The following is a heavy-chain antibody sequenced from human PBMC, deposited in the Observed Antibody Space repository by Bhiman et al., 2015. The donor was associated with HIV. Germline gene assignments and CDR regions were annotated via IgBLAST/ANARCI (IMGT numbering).Heavy chain of an antibody. CDR1: GFTFDDYA. Sequence: EVQLVESGGGLVQPGRSLRLSCAASGFTFDDYAMHWVRQAPGKGLEWVSGISWNSGSIGYADSVKGRFTISRDNAKNSLYLQMNSLRAEDTALYYCAKEEGGGDGAFDIWGQGTMVTVSS. J-gene: IGHJ3*02. CDR3: AKEEGGGDGAFDI. D-gene: IGHD2-21*02. CDR2: ISWNSGSI. V-gene: IGHV3-9*01.